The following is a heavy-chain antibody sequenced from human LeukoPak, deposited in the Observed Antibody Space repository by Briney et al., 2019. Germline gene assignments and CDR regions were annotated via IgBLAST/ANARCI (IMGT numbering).Heavy chain of an antibody. Sequence: GGSLRLSCAASGFTVSSYGMHWVRQAPGKGLEWVAVTWFDGSNKYYADSVKGRVTISKDNSKNTLYLQMNSLRAEDTAVYYCGRYCSGGSCSPYYYSIDLWGKGTTVTVSS. J-gene: IGHJ6*03. CDR3: GRYCSGGSCSPYYYSIDL. CDR1: GFTVSSYG. D-gene: IGHD2-15*01. CDR2: TWFDGSNK. V-gene: IGHV3-33*01.